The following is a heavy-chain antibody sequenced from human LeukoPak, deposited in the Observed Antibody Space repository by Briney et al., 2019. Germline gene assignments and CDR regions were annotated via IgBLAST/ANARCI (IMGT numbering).Heavy chain of an antibody. J-gene: IGHJ3*02. V-gene: IGHV3-30-3*01. CDR2: ISYDGSNK. CDR3: ALVNGAFDI. D-gene: IGHD2-8*01. Sequence: GGSLRLSCAASGFTFSSYAMHWVRQAPGKGLEWVAVISYDGSNKYYADSVKGRFTISRDNSKNTLYLQMNSLRAEDTAVYYCALVNGAFDIWGQGTMVTVSS. CDR1: GFTFSSYA.